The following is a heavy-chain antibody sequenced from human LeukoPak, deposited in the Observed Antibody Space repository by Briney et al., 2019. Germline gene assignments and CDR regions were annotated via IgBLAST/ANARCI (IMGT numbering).Heavy chain of an antibody. CDR1: GFTLSSSA. J-gene: IGHJ4*02. CDR3: AKLLLD. D-gene: IGHD3-22*01. CDR2: MTEGGAT. V-gene: IGHV3-23*01. Sequence: GGSLRLSCAASGFTLSSSAMSWVRQAPGKGLEWVSVMTEGGATYYADSVRGRFTISRDNSKNMLYLQMNSLRAEDTAVYYCAKLLLDWGQGTPVTVSS.